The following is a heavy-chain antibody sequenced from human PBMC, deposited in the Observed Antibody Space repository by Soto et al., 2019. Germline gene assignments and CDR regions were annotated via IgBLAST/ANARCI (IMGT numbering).Heavy chain of an antibody. CDR1: GFTFSSYA. J-gene: IGHJ4*02. CDR3: AKEGPTYNWNYVDY. D-gene: IGHD1-20*01. Sequence: GGSLRLSCAASGFTFSSYAVSWVRQAPGKGLEWVSAISGGSTYYADSVKGRFTISRDNSKNTLYLQMNSLRAEDTAVYYCAKEGPTYNWNYVDYWGQGTLVTVSS. V-gene: IGHV3-23*01. CDR2: ISGGST.